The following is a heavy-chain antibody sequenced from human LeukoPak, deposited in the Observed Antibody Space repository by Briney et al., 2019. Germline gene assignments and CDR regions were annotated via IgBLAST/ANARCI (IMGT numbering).Heavy chain of an antibody. Sequence: SETLSLTCTVSGGSISSYYWSWIRQPPGKGLEWIGYIYYSGSTNYNPSLKSRVTISVDTSKNQFSLKLSSVTAADTAVYYCASPPITGTTYGGGMDVWGQGTTVTVSS. CDR2: IYYSGST. D-gene: IGHD1-7*01. V-gene: IGHV4-59*01. CDR3: ASPPITGTTYGGGMDV. CDR1: GGSISSYY. J-gene: IGHJ6*02.